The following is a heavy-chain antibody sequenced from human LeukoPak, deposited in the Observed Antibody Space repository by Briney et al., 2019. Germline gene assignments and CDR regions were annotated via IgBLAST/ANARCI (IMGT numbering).Heavy chain of an antibody. CDR3: AKVFGGMTTVPYYFDY. V-gene: IGHV3-23*01. J-gene: IGHJ4*02. Sequence: RPGGSLRLSCAASGFTFDDYGMSWVRQAPGKGLEWVSAVSGSGDSTYNADSLKGRFTISRDNSKKTLYLQMNSLRIEDTAVYYCAKVFGGMTTVPYYFDYWGQGTLVTVSS. D-gene: IGHD4-17*01. CDR2: VSGSGDST. CDR1: GFTFDDYG.